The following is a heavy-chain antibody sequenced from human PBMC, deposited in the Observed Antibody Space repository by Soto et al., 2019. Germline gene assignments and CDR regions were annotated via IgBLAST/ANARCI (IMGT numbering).Heavy chain of an antibody. Sequence: QVQLVESGGGVVQPGRSLRLSCAASGFTFSSYGMHWVRQAPGKGLEWVAVIWYDGTNKYYADSVKGRFTISRDNSKNTLYLQMNSLRAEDTAVYYCAKSITPRPNYFDYRGQGTLVTVSS. D-gene: IGHD3-10*01. CDR3: AKSITPRPNYFDY. J-gene: IGHJ4*02. CDR1: GFTFSSYG. CDR2: IWYDGTNK. V-gene: IGHV3-33*06.